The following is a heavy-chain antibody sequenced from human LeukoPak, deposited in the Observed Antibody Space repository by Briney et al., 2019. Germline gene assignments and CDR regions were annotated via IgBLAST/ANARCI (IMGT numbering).Heavy chain of an antibody. V-gene: IGHV1-46*01. D-gene: IGHD1-26*01. CDR1: GYTFSTYY. CDR2: INPTGGTT. Sequence: GASVKVSCKASGYTFSTYYMHWVRQAPGQGLGWVGVINPTGGTTTYAQKFQGRVTMTRDTSSSTVYMELSSLRIEDTAVYYCSRDLGGSYNDYWGQGTMVTVSS. CDR3: SRDLGGSYNDY. J-gene: IGHJ4*02.